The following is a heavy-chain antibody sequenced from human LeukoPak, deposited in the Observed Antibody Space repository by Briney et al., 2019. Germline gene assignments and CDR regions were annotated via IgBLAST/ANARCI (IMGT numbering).Heavy chain of an antibody. CDR3: ARMYSGSYFNWFDP. V-gene: IGHV4-34*01. Sequence: SETLSLTCAVYGGSFSGYYWSWIRQPPGKGLEWIGEINHSGSTNYSPSLKGRVTISVDTSKNQFSLKVSSVTAADTAVYYCARMYSGSYFNWFDPWGQGTLVTVSS. CDR2: INHSGST. D-gene: IGHD1-26*01. CDR1: GGSFSGYY. J-gene: IGHJ5*02.